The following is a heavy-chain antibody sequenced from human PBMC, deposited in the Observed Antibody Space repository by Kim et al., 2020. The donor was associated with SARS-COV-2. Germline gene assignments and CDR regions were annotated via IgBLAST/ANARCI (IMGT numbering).Heavy chain of an antibody. CDR2: ISGSGGDT. J-gene: IGHJ4*02. Sequence: GGSLRLSCAASGFIFSNSAMSWVRQAPGKGLEWVSAISGSGGDTYYAASVKGRFTVSRDNSMNTLLLQLNSLRIDDTAIYYYAKDPTQWLRNYYLDFRGQGTPVTVSS. D-gene: IGHD6-19*01. CDR1: GFIFSNSA. CDR3: AKDPTQWLRNYYLDF. V-gene: IGHV3-23*01.